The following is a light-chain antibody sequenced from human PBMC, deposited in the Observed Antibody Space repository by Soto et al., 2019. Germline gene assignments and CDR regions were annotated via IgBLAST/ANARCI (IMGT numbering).Light chain of an antibody. CDR2: GAS. Sequence: ESVLTQSPGTLSLSPGERDTLSCRGSQNIQSNYLAWYRQNPGQAPRLLIYGASNRAAGFPDRFNGSGSGTDCTLTITRLEQEDFSVYYCQQYGTSLRGTFGQGTKVEIK. CDR3: QQYGTSLRGT. CDR1: QNIQSNY. J-gene: IGKJ1*01. V-gene: IGKV3-20*01.